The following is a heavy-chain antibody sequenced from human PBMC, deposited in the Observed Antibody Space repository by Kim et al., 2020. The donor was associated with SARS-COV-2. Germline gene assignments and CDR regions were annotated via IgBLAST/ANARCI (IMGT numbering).Heavy chain of an antibody. Sequence: GGSLRLSCAASGFIFGDYAMHWVRQAPGKGLELVSGMSWNSGNIGYADSVKGRFTISRDNAKNSLYLQMNSTRAEDTALYYCTKDRTYDILTGYYDAFDIWGQGTMVTVSS. J-gene: IGHJ3*02. D-gene: IGHD3-9*01. CDR3: TKDRTYDILTGYYDAFDI. V-gene: IGHV3-9*01. CDR1: GFIFGDYA. CDR2: MSWNSGNI.